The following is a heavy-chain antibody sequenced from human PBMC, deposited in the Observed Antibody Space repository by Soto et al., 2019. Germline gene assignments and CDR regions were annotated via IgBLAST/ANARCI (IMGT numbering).Heavy chain of an antibody. Sequence: ASVKVSCRASGYTFTSYDINWVRQATGQGLEWMGWMNPNSGNTGYAQKFQGRVTMTRNTSISTAYMELSSLRSEDTAVYYCARGRGSSDWFDPWGQGTLVTVS. CDR3: ARGRGSSDWFDP. V-gene: IGHV1-8*01. J-gene: IGHJ5*02. CDR1: GYTFTSYD. D-gene: IGHD6-6*01. CDR2: MNPNSGNT.